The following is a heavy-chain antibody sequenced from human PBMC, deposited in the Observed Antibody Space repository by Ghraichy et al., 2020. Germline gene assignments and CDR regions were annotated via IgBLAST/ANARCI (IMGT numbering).Heavy chain of an antibody. V-gene: IGHV4-59*01. CDR3: ARWDNLYSSSLDY. Sequence: SETLSLTCTVSGGSISSYYWSWIRQPPGKGLEWIGYIYYSGSTNYIPSLKSRVTISVDTPKNQFSLKLSSVTAADTAVYYCARWDNLYSSSLDYWGQGTLVTVSS. D-gene: IGHD6-13*01. CDR1: GGSISSYY. J-gene: IGHJ4*02. CDR2: IYYSGST.